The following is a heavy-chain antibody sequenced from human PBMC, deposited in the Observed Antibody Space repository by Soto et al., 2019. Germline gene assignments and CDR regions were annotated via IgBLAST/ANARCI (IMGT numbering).Heavy chain of an antibody. J-gene: IGHJ4*02. V-gene: IGHV4-59*02. Sequence: QVQLQESGPGLVKPSETLPLTCSVSDGSVTGYCWSWIRQPPGKGLEWIGCIDYNGRAHYNPSLTSRVTMSLDTSNNHFSLKLSSVTTTDTAVYYCASGPDHSKVGYWGQGTLVTVSS. CDR2: IDYNGRA. CDR3: ASGPDHSKVGY. CDR1: DGSVTGYC. D-gene: IGHD4-4*01.